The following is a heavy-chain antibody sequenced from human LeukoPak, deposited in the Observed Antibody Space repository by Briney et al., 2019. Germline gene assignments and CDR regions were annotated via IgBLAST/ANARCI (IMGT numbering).Heavy chain of an antibody. Sequence: AGGSLRLSCAASGFTFSSYSMNWVRQAPGKGLEWISYISSSSGSIYYADSVEGRFTISRDNAKNSLYLQMNSLRDEDTAVYYCARDRGGSGSYSDYWGQGTLATVSS. CDR1: GFTFSSYS. CDR2: ISSSSGSI. V-gene: IGHV3-48*02. J-gene: IGHJ4*02. CDR3: ARDRGGSGSYSDY. D-gene: IGHD1-26*01.